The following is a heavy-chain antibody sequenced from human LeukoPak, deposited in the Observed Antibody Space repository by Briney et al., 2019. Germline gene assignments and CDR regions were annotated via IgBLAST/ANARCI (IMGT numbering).Heavy chain of an antibody. Sequence: PGGSLRFSCAASGLTFNIFAMTWVRQPPGRGLEWVSSIGGGDPSYADYLKDRCTAPTVNSRRTVYLQLLSLRTDETTVDYCLTDAIAMKSMWDYFDCWGQGSLVTVCS. D-gene: IGHD1-26*01. J-gene: IGHJ4*02. CDR1: GLTFNIFA. CDR3: LTDAIAMKSMWDYFDC. CDR2: IGGGDP. V-gene: IGHV3-23*01.